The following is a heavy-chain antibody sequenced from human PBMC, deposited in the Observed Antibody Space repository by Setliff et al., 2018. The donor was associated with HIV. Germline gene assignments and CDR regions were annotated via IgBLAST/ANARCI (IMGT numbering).Heavy chain of an antibody. CDR3: AKDSEVWLNYMDV. CDR1: GFSFRSYE. J-gene: IGHJ6*03. D-gene: IGHD5-18*01. Sequence: GGSLRLSCAASGFSFRSYEMNWVRQAPGKGLEWVSYIRSSGSDKYYADSVKGRFTISRDNAKNSLYLQMNSLRAEDTAVYYCAKDSEVWLNYMDVWGKGTTVTVS. CDR2: IRSSGSDK. V-gene: IGHV3-48*03.